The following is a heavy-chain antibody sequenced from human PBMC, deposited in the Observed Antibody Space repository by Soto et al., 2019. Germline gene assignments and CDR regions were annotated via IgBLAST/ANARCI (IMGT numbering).Heavy chain of an antibody. Sequence: VGSLRLSCAASGFTFSSYAMSWVRQAPGKGLEWVSAISGSGGSTYYADSVKGRFTISRDNSKNTLYLQMNSLRAEDTAVYYCAKARAQYYDFWSGYPVDYWGQGTLVNVSS. D-gene: IGHD3-3*01. J-gene: IGHJ4*02. CDR3: AKARAQYYDFWSGYPVDY. CDR2: ISGSGGST. CDR1: GFTFSSYA. V-gene: IGHV3-23*01.